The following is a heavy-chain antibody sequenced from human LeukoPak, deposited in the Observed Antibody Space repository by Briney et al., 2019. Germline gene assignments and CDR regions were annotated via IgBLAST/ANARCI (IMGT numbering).Heavy chain of an antibody. Sequence: GGSLRLSCAASGFTFDDYAMHWVRQAPGKGLEWVSGISWNSGSIGYADSVKGRFTIPRDNAKNSLYLQMNSLRAEDTALYYCAKSGSSGWYRGAFDIWGQGTMVTVSS. J-gene: IGHJ3*02. CDR1: GFTFDDYA. CDR3: AKSGSSGWYRGAFDI. D-gene: IGHD6-19*01. CDR2: ISWNSGSI. V-gene: IGHV3-9*01.